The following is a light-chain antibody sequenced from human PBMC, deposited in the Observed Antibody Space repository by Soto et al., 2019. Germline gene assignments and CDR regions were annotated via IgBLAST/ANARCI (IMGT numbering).Light chain of an antibody. J-gene: IGLJ3*02. CDR1: SSNIGNNY. V-gene: IGLV1-51*02. CDR3: GTWDSSLSAGV. Sequence: QAVVTQPPSVSAAPGQKVTISCSGSSSNIGNNYVSWYQQLPGTAPKLLIYENSNRPSGIPDRFSGSKSGTSATLDITGLLTGDEADYYCGTWDSSLSAGVFGGGTKLTVL. CDR2: ENS.